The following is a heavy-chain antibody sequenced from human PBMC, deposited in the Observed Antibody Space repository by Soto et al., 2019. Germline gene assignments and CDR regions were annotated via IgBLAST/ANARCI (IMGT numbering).Heavy chain of an antibody. CDR3: ANGYCSGGRCPMGFDP. CDR1: GFTFSSYA. J-gene: IGHJ5*02. CDR2: ISGSGGST. D-gene: IGHD2-15*01. Sequence: GGSLRLSCAASGFTFSSYAMSWVRQAPGKGLEWVSAISGSGGSTYYADSVKGRFTISRDNSKNTLYLQMNSLRAEDTAVYYCANGYCSGGRCPMGFDPWGQGTLVTVSS. V-gene: IGHV3-23*01.